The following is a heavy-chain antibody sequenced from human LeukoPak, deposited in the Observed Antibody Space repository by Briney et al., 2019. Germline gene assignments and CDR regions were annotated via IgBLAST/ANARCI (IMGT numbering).Heavy chain of an antibody. CDR3: VKARGYCSTSSCFLEY. D-gene: IGHD2-2*01. J-gene: IGHJ4*02. V-gene: IGHV3-64D*06. CDR2: ISSDGGTA. Sequence: PGGSLRLSCSASGFTFSTFPIHWVRQAPGKGLEYVTAISSDGGTAYYAGSVKGRFTISRDNSKNTLFLQMSSLRAEDTAVYYCVKARGYCSTSSCFLEYWGQGTLVTVSS. CDR1: GFTFSTFP.